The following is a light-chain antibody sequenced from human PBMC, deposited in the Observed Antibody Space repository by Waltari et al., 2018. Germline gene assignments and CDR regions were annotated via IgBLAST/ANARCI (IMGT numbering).Light chain of an antibody. CDR1: QSVNSN. Sequence: EIVMTQSPVTLSVSPGDSATLSCRASQSVNSNLAWYQQKPDQAPRRLIYVADTRATSFPARFSGSGSETEFTLTINSLQSEDFAVYYCQQYNTWPLTFGGGTKVEIK. V-gene: IGKV3-15*01. CDR2: VAD. J-gene: IGKJ4*01. CDR3: QQYNTWPLT.